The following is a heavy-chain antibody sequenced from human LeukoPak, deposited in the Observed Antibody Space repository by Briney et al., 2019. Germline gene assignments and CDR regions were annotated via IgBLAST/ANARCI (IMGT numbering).Heavy chain of an antibody. J-gene: IGHJ4*02. CDR2: IDYSGNT. V-gene: IGHV4-59*08. CDR1: GGSISTYY. CDR3: ARRDSSGWNYFDS. D-gene: IGHD6-19*01. Sequence: SETLSLTCAVYGGSISTYYWTWIRQPPGKELECIGYIDYSGNTNYNPSLKSRVTISVDTSENQFSLQLRSVTAADTAVYYCARRDSSGWNYFDSWGQGTLVTVSS.